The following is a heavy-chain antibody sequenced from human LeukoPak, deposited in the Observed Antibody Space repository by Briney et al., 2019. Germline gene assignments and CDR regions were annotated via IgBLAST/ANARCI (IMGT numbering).Heavy chain of an antibody. D-gene: IGHD4-17*01. V-gene: IGHV1-69*05. CDR1: GGTFSSYA. CDR2: IIPIFGTA. CDR3: TREGAYGAHGFDY. J-gene: IGHJ4*02. Sequence: ASVKVSCKASGGTFSSYAINWVRQAPGQGLEWMGGIIPIFGTANYAQKFQGRVTLTTDESTSTAYMELSSLRSEDTAVYYCTREGAYGAHGFDYWGQGTLITVSS.